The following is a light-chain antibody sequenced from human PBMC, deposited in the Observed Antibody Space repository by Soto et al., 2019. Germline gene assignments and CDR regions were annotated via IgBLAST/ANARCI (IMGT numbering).Light chain of an antibody. V-gene: IGKV3-20*01. J-gene: IGKJ5*01. CDR3: QQYGSSPIT. Sequence: DIVLTQSPGTLSLSPGERGTLSCRASDSSLNDYLAWYQQKPGQPPRLLIHDTSKRAAGIPDRFSGSGSGTDFTLTVSRLEPEDFAFYYCQQYGSSPITFGQGTRLEI. CDR2: DTS. CDR1: DSSLNDY.